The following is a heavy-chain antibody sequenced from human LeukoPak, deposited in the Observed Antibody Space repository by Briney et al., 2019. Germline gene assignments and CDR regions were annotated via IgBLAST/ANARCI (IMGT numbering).Heavy chain of an antibody. Sequence: GGSLRLSCAASGFTLSDYYMNWIRQAPGKGLEGVSYISLSGSTIYYADSVKGRFTISRDNAKNSLYLQMNSRRAEDTAVYYCARRRLSSSWYPDYFDYWGQGTLVTVSS. D-gene: IGHD6-13*01. CDR3: ARRRLSSSWYPDYFDY. CDR1: GFTLSDYY. J-gene: IGHJ4*02. V-gene: IGHV3-11*04. CDR2: ISLSGSTI.